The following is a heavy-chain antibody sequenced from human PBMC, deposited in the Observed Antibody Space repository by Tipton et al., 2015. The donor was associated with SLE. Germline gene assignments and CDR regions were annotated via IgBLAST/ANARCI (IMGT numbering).Heavy chain of an antibody. CDR1: GFTFSSYS. V-gene: IGHV3-21*03. CDR3: ARTVETYYYDSSGYYYGVPYYYYYGMDV. J-gene: IGHJ6*02. CDR2: ISYSGDYI. Sequence: GSLRLSCEASGFTFSSYSMNWVRQAPGKGLEWVSSISYSGDYIYYADSVKGRFTISRDNATNSLYLQMKRLRAGDTAVYYCARTVETYYYDSSGYYYGVPYYYYYGMDVWGHGTTVTVSS. D-gene: IGHD3-22*01.